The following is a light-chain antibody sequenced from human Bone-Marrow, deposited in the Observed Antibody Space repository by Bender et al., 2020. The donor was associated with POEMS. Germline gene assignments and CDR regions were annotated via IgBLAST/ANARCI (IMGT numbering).Light chain of an antibody. CDR2: QDS. Sequence: SYDLTQPPSVSVSPGQTASITCSGNKLGDKYVSWYQQKPGQSPVLVIYQDSKRPSGIPERFSGSNSGNTATLTISGTQAMDEADYYCQAWDSSFVVFGGGTKLTVL. CDR3: QAWDSSFVV. J-gene: IGLJ2*01. V-gene: IGLV3-1*01. CDR1: KLGDKY.